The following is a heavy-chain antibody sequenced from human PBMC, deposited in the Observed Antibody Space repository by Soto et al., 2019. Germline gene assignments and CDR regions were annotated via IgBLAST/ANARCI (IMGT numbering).Heavy chain of an antibody. CDR1: GFTSRNYA. D-gene: IGHD2-2*03. Sequence: LRLSCIASGFTSRNYAIAWVRQAPGADLEWGSAIGTNGTPTLYADSVKSRSSIARYDSTNTVSLQMNSLGVEHTATYYCTWILWSSRRDALDIWGQGTTVTVSS. CDR2: IGTNGTPT. V-gene: IGHV3-23*01. CDR3: TWILWSSRRDALDI. J-gene: IGHJ6*02.